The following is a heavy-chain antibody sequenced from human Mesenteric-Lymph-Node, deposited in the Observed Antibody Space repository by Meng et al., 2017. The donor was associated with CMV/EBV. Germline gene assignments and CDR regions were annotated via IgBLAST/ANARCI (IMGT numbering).Heavy chain of an antibody. V-gene: IGHV4-59*01. CDR3: AREHDYYDSSGSPGWFDP. J-gene: IGHJ5*02. Sequence: SETLSLTCTVSGCSISSYYWSWIRQPPGKGLECIGYIYYTGSTNYNPSLKSRLTISVETSKNQFSLKLSSVTAADTAVYYCAREHDYYDSSGSPGWFDPWGQGTLVTVSS. CDR2: IYYTGST. D-gene: IGHD3-22*01. CDR1: GCSISSYY.